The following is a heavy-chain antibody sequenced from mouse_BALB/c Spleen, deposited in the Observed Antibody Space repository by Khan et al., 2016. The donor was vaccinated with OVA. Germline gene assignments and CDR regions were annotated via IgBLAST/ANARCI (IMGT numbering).Heavy chain of an antibody. J-gene: IGHJ2*01. D-gene: IGHD2-3*01. CDR3: ARPAYDGYYDY. CDR1: VYTFTDFA. CDR2: ISTYSGNT. V-gene: IGHV1S137*01. Sequence: QVQLQQSGPELVRPGVSVKISCKGSVYTFTDFAMYWVKQSHAKSLEWIGLISTYSGNTNYNQKFRGKATMTVDKSSSTAYMELARLTSEDSAIYYGARPAYDGYYDYWGQGTTLTVSS.